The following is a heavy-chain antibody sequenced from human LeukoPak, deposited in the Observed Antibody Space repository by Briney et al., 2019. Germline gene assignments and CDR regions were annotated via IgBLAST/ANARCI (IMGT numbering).Heavy chain of an antibody. D-gene: IGHD3-10*01. Sequence: GGSLRLSCAASGFTFSTHWMSWVRQAPGKGLEWVANIKEDGSEKYYVDSVKGRFTISRDSAKNSLYLQMNSLRAEDTAVYYCARTIRGYWGQGTLVTVSS. CDR2: IKEDGSEK. CDR1: GFTFSTHW. V-gene: IGHV3-7*01. CDR3: ARTIRGY. J-gene: IGHJ4*02.